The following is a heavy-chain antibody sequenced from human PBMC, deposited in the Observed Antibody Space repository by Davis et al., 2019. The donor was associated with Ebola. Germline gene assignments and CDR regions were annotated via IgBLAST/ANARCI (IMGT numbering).Heavy chain of an antibody. J-gene: IGHJ6*02. CDR1: GFTFYRYK. D-gene: IGHD2-15*01. CDR2: ISSSSSYI. Sequence: GGSLRLSCAASGFTFYRYKMNWVRQAPGKGLEWVSSISSSSSYIYYADSVKGRFTISRDNAKNSLYLQMNSLRAEDTAVYYCARDGGSWSYYYYGMDVWGQGTTVTVSS. CDR3: ARDGGSWSYYYYGMDV. V-gene: IGHV3-21*01.